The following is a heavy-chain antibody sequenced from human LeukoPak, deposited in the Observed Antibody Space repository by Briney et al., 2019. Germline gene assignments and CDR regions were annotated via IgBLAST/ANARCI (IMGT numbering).Heavy chain of an antibody. CDR2: INHSGST. CDR3: ARQGPGYGSGSYYY. CDR1: GGSFSGYY. V-gene: IGHV4-34*01. D-gene: IGHD3-10*01. Sequence: SETLSLTCAVYGGSFSGYYWSWIRQPPGKGLEWIGEINHSGSTNYNPSLKSRVTISVDTSKNQFSLKLSSVTAADTAVYYCARQGPGYGSGSYYYWGQGTLVTVSS. J-gene: IGHJ4*02.